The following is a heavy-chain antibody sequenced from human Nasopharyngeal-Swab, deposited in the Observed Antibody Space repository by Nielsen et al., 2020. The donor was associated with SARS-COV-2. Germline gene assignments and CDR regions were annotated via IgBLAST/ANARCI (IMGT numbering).Heavy chain of an antibody. J-gene: IGHJ4*02. V-gene: IGHV3-30*03. CDR2: ISYDGSNK. CDR1: GFTFSSYG. CDR3: ARDQDSSSYFDY. D-gene: IGHD6-6*01. Sequence: GESLKISCAASGFTFSSYGMHWVRQVPGKGLEWVAVISYDGSNKYYADSVKGRFTISRDNSKNTLYLQMNSLRAEDTAVYYCARDQDSSSYFDYWGQGTLVTVSS.